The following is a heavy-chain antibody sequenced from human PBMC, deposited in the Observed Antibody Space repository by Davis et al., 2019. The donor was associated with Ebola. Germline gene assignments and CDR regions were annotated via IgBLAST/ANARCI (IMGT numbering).Heavy chain of an antibody. CDR2: INHSGST. Sequence: PSETLSLTCAVYGGSFSGYYWSWIRQPPGKGLEWIGEINHSGSTNYNPSLKSRVTISVDTSKNQFSLKLSSVTAADTAVYYCARGATYQLLGSWFDPWGQGTLVTVSS. D-gene: IGHD2-2*01. J-gene: IGHJ5*02. CDR1: GGSFSGYY. V-gene: IGHV4-34*01. CDR3: ARGATYQLLGSWFDP.